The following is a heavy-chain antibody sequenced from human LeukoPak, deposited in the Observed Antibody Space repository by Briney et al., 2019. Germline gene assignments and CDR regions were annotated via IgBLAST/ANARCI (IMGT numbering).Heavy chain of an antibody. J-gene: IGHJ6*02. Sequence: GASVMVFCKVSGYTLTELSLHWVRQAPGKGLEWMGRFDPEDGETIYARKFQGRVTMTEDTSTDTAYMELSSLRSEDTAVYFCGVSLTTGGYYGMHVWGQGTTVTVSS. CDR1: GYTLTELS. CDR2: FDPEDGET. D-gene: IGHD1-1*01. V-gene: IGHV1-24*01. CDR3: GVSLTTGGYYGMHV.